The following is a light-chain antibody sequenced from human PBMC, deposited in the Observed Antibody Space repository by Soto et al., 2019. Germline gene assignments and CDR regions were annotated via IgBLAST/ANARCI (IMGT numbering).Light chain of an antibody. Sequence: QSVLTQPASVSGSPGQSITISCTGTSRDVENYNYVSWYQQHPGEAPKLMIFGVSNRPSGVSNRFSGSKSGNTASLTISGLQAEDEADYYCSSFSSSSTRYLLGTGTKLTVL. CDR3: SSFSSSSTRYL. V-gene: IGLV2-14*01. J-gene: IGLJ1*01. CDR1: SRDVENYNY. CDR2: GVS.